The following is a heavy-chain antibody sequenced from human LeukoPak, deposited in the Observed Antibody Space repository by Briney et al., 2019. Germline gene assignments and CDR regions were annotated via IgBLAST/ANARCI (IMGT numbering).Heavy chain of an antibody. CDR2: INYSGST. CDR3: ARAEGWPETRDY. Sequence: KPSETLSLTCTVSGGSISNYYCSWVRQPPGKGLEWIGYINYSGSTNYNPSLKSRVTMSVDTSKNQFSLRLTPVTAADTAVYYCARAEGWPETRDYWGQGTLVTVSS. J-gene: IGHJ4*02. D-gene: IGHD6-19*01. V-gene: IGHV4-59*01. CDR1: GGSISNYY.